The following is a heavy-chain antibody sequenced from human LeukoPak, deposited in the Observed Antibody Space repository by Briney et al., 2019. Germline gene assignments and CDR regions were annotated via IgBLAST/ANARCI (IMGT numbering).Heavy chain of an antibody. CDR3: ATPTGPYGSGSSWLAY. CDR2: INPNSGGT. J-gene: IGHJ4*02. Sequence: ASVKVSCKASGYTFTGYYMHWVRQAPGQGLEWMGWINPNSGGTNYAQKFQGRVTMTRDTSISTAYMELSRLRSDDTAVYYCATPTGPYGSGSSWLAYWGQGTQVTVSS. D-gene: IGHD3-10*01. V-gene: IGHV1-2*02. CDR1: GYTFTGYY.